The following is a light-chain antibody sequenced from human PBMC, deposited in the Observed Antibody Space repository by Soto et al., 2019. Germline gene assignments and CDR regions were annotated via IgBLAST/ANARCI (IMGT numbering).Light chain of an antibody. V-gene: IGKV1-9*01. J-gene: IGKJ1*01. Sequence: DIQLTQSPSFLSASIGDRVTITCRASQDISAYLAWYQQEPGKAPKLLIYAASTLQSGVPSRFSGSGSGAEFPLTISSLQPEDFASYYCQQLNTYPRTFGQGTKVEIK. CDR1: QDISAY. CDR3: QQLNTYPRT. CDR2: AAS.